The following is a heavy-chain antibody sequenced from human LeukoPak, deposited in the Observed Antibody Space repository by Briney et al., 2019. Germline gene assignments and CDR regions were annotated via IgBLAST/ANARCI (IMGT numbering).Heavy chain of an antibody. Sequence: PSETLSLTCTVSGGSISSYYWSWIRQPPGKGLEGIGDIYYSGSTNYNPSLKSRVTISVDTSKNQFSLKLSSVTAADTAVYYCARVKAPYCSSASCYSSNWFDPWGQGTLVTVSS. CDR2: IYYSGST. J-gene: IGHJ5*02. CDR3: ARVKAPYCSSASCYSSNWFDP. V-gene: IGHV4-59*01. CDR1: GGSISSYY. D-gene: IGHD2-2*02.